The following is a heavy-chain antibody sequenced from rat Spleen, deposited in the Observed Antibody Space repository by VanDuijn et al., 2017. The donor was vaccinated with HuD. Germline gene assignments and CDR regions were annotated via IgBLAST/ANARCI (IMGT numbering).Heavy chain of an antibody. CDR1: GFSLTDYS. CDR2: VRSGGST. V-gene: IGHV2-19*01. J-gene: IGHJ2*01. Sequence: QVQLKESGPGLVQPSQTLSLTCTVSGFSLTDYSVHWVRQPPGKGLEWMGRVRSGGSTDYNSALKSRLSITRDTSKSQVFLKMNSLQTEDTAMYFCARDNYWGQGVMVTVSS. CDR3: ARDNY.